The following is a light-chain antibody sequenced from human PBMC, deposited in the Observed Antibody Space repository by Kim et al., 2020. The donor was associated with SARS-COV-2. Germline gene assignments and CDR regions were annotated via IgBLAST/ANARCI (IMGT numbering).Light chain of an antibody. CDR1: QSVDNRY. Sequence: EIVVTQSPATLSSSPGGRATLSCRVSQSVDNRYLAWYQQKLGQGPRLLISGASSRTTGISDRFSGSGSRTDFTLTISRLEPEDSAVYYCQQYDISPYNFGQGTKLEI. CDR3: QQYDISPYN. J-gene: IGKJ2*01. CDR2: GAS. V-gene: IGKV3-20*01.